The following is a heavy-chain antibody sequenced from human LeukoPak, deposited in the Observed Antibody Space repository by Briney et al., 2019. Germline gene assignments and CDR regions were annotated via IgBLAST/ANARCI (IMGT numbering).Heavy chain of an antibody. CDR2: FYYSGST. V-gene: IGHV4-59*08. CDR3: ARGINYAWD. D-gene: IGHD3-16*01. J-gene: IGHJ4*02. CDR1: GGSISNYY. Sequence: SETLSLTCTVSGGSISNYYWSWIRQTPGKGLEWIGYFYYSGSTNYNSSLKSRVTISVDAAKNQFSLKLSSVTAADTAVYYCARGINYAWDWGQGTLVSVSS.